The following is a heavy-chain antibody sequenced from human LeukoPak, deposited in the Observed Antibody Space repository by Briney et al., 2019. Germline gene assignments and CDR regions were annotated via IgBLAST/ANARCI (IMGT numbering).Heavy chain of an antibody. V-gene: IGHV3-74*01. CDR3: ARAASGLYYDSSGYFDY. CDR2: INSDGSST. CDR1: GFTFSSYW. J-gene: IGHJ4*02. Sequence: PGGSLRLSCAASGFTFSSYWMHWVRQAPGKGLVWVSRINSDGSSTSYADSVKGRFTISRDNAKNTLYLQMYSLRAEDTAVYYCARAASGLYYDSSGYFDYWGQGTLVTVSS. D-gene: IGHD3-22*01.